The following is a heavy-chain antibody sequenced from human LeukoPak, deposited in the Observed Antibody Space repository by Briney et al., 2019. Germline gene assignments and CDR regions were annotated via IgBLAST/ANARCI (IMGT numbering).Heavy chain of an antibody. CDR1: GGSLSSTSYY. V-gene: IGHV4-39*07. CDR2: MYYSGST. CDR3: ARDFAF. Sequence: SETLSLTCTFSGGSLSSTSYYWGWIRQPPGKGLEWIGTMYYSGSTYYNPSLKSRVTVSVDTSKNQFSLKLSSVTAADTAVYYCARDFAFWGQGTLVTVSS. J-gene: IGHJ4*02.